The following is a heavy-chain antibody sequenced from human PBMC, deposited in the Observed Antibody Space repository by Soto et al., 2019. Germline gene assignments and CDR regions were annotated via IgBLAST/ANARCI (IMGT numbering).Heavy chain of an antibody. D-gene: IGHD4-4*01. CDR1: GGSVSSYY. J-gene: IGHJ4*02. V-gene: IGHV4-59*08. CDR2: IYYSGST. CDR3: ARWNRDYSTSSSVFDQ. Sequence: QVQLQESGPGLVKPSETLSLTCSVSGGSVSSYYWSWIRQPPGKGLEWIGYIYYSGSTNYNSSLKSRVTISVDTSKNQFSLRLTSVTAADTAVYYCARWNRDYSTSSSVFDQWGQGSLVTVSS.